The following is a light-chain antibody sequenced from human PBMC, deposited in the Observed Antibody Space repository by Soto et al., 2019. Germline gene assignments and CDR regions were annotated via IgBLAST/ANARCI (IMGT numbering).Light chain of an antibody. Sequence: DIQMTQSPSSLSASVGDRVTITCRASQSISNYLNWYQQKPGKAPKLLIHAASSLQSGVPSRFSGSGSGTYFTLTISSLQPEDFATYYCQQSYSTPTFGQGTKLEIK. V-gene: IGKV1-39*01. CDR3: QQSYSTPT. CDR2: AAS. CDR1: QSISNY. J-gene: IGKJ2*01.